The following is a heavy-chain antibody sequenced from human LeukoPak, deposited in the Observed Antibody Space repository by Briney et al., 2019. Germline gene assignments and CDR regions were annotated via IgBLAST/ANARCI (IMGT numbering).Heavy chain of an antibody. CDR2: IKYTGTEI. J-gene: IGHJ4*02. CDR1: RGSISSCY. CDR3: AREGTVTAYNFDF. Sequence: ETLSLTCTVSRGSISSCYWSWVRQAPGKGLEWVANIKYTGTEIYYVGSVKGRFTISRDNAKNSLFLQMNSLRVEDTAVYYCAREGTVTAYNFDFWGQGTLVTVSS. V-gene: IGHV3-7*04. D-gene: IGHD4-17*01.